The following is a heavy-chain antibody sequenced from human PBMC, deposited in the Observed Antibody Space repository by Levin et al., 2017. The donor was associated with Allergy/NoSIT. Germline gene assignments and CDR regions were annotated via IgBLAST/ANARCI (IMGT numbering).Heavy chain of an antibody. CDR2: IFWNDDK. Sequence: SGPTLVKPTQTLTLTCTFSGFSLTTSGVGVGWIRQPPGKALDWLALIFWNDDKRYTSSLKSDSSLKSRLTITKDTSKNQVVLTVTNMDPVDTATYYCARKHASNWFFDLWGRGTLVTVSS. J-gene: IGHJ2*01. V-gene: IGHV2-5*01. CDR1: GFSLTTSGVG. CDR3: ARKHASNWFFDL.